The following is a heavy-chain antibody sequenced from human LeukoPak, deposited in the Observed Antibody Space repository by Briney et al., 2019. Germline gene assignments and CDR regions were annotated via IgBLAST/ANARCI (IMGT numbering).Heavy chain of an antibody. CDR1: GFTFSDYS. CDR2: ISRSSRHV. Sequence: GGSLRLSCAASGFTFSDYSMNWVRQAPGKGLEWVSSISRSSRHVYYAGSVRGRFTISRDNAKNSLYLQMNSLRAEDMAVYFCVRDLMGSGSTTAYLHHWGQGTLVTVSS. J-gene: IGHJ1*01. V-gene: IGHV3-21*01. D-gene: IGHD1-1*01. CDR3: VRDLMGSGSTTAYLHH.